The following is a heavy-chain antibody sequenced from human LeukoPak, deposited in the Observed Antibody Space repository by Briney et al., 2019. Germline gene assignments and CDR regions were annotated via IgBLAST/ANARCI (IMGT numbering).Heavy chain of an antibody. D-gene: IGHD6-13*01. CDR3: AREGGIAAELDY. CDR2: IYYSGST. J-gene: IGHJ4*02. Sequence: SETLSRTCTVSGGSISSGDYYWSWIRQPPGKGLEWIGYIYYSGSTYYNPSLKSRVTISVDTSKNQFSLKLSSVTAADTAVYYCAREGGIAAELDYWGQGTLVTVSS. CDR1: GGSISSGDYY. V-gene: IGHV4-30-4*08.